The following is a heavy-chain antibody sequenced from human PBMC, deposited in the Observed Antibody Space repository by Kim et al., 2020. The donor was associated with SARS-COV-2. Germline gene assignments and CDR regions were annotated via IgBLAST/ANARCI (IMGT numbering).Heavy chain of an antibody. CDR3: ARGKGIAAAGYFDY. J-gene: IGHJ4*02. V-gene: IGHV1-69*13. CDR1: GGTFSSYA. CDR2: IIPIFGTA. D-gene: IGHD6-13*01. Sequence: SVKVSCKASGGTFSSYAISWVRQAPGQGLEWMGGIIPIFGTANYAQKFQGRVTITEDESTSTAYMELSSLRSEDTAVYYCARGKGIAAAGYFDYWGQGTLVTVSS.